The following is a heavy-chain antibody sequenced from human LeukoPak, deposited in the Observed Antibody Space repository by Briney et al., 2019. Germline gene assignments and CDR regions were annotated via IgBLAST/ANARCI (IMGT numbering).Heavy chain of an antibody. CDR3: AKEYCSGGSCYSSITLFDY. CDR2: IRYDGSNK. J-gene: IGHJ4*02. D-gene: IGHD2-15*01. Sequence: GGSLRLSCAASGFTFSSYGMHWVRQAPGKGLEWVAFIRYDGSNKYYADSVKGRFTISRDNSENTLYLQMNSLRAEDTAVYYCAKEYCSGGSCYSSITLFDYWGQGTLVTVSS. V-gene: IGHV3-30*02. CDR1: GFTFSSYG.